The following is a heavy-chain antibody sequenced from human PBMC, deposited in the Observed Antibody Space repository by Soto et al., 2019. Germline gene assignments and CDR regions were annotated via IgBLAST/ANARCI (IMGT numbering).Heavy chain of an antibody. J-gene: IGHJ4*02. D-gene: IGHD2-15*01. Sequence: EVQLVESGGGLVKPGGSLRLSCAASGFTFSSYSMNWVRQAPEKGLEWVSSISSSSSYIYYADSVKGRFTISRDNAKKSLYLQMNSRRAEETAVYYCARDLRCSGGTCLDCWGQGTLGTVSS. V-gene: IGHV3-21*01. CDR3: ARDLRCSGGTCLDC. CDR2: ISSSSSYI. CDR1: GFTFSSYS.